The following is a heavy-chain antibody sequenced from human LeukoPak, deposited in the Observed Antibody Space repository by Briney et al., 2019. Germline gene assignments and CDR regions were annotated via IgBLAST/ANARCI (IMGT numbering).Heavy chain of an antibody. Sequence: SETLSLTCAVYGGSFSGYYWGWIRQPPGKGLEWIGSIYYSGSTYYNPSLKSRVTISVDTSKNQFSLKVSSVTAADTAVYYCARRSGTYHAFDIWGQGTMVTVSS. D-gene: IGHD1-26*01. CDR1: GGSFSGYY. CDR3: ARRSGTYHAFDI. J-gene: IGHJ3*02. CDR2: IYYSGST. V-gene: IGHV4-39*01.